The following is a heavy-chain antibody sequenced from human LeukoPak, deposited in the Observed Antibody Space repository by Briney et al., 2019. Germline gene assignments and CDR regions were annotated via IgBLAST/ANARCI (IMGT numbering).Heavy chain of an antibody. CDR1: GFTASSNY. J-gene: IGHJ6*02. V-gene: IGHV3-66*01. CDR3: ARSSTVTTSYYYYGMDV. D-gene: IGHD4-17*01. Sequence: PGGSLRLSCAASGFTASSNYMSWVRQAPGKGLEWVSVIYSGGSTYYADSVKGRFTISRDNSKNTLYLQMNSLRAEDTAVYYCARSSTVTTSYYYYGMDVWGQGTTVTVSS. CDR2: IYSGGST.